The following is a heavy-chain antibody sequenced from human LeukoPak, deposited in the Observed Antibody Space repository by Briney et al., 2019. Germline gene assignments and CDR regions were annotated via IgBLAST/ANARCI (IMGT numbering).Heavy chain of an antibody. Sequence: SETLSLTCAVSGGSISSSNWWSWVRQPPGKGLEWIGEIYHSGSTNYNPSLKSRVTISVDKSKNQFSLKLSSVTAADTAVYYCASKYSSSWYLDAFDIWGQGTMVTVSS. CDR2: IYHSGST. CDR1: GGSISSSNW. CDR3: ASKYSSSWYLDAFDI. D-gene: IGHD6-13*01. J-gene: IGHJ3*02. V-gene: IGHV4-4*02.